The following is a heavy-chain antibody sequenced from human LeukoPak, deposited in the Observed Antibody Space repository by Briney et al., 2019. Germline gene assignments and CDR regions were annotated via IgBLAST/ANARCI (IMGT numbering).Heavy chain of an antibody. V-gene: IGHV3-64*01. CDR3: ARDLPPYCTNGVCYLGGMDY. Sequence: PGGSLRLSCAASGFTFSSYAMHWVRQAPGKGLEYVSAISSNGGSTYYANSVKGRFTISRDNSKNTLYLQMGSLRAEDMAVYYCARDLPPYCTNGVCYLGGMDYWGQGTLVTVSS. D-gene: IGHD2-8*01. J-gene: IGHJ4*02. CDR2: ISSNGGST. CDR1: GFTFSSYA.